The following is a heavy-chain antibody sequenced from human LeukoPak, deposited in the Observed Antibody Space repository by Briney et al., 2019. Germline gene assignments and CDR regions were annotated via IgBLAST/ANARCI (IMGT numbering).Heavy chain of an antibody. Sequence: ASVKVSCKASGYTFTGYYMHWVRQAPGQGLEWMGWINPNTGDTNYAQKFHGRVTMTRDTSISTAYVELSRLRSDDTAVYYCARDERCSGTSCYSSFDYWGQGTLVTVSS. V-gene: IGHV1-2*02. D-gene: IGHD2-15*01. CDR3: ARDERCSGTSCYSSFDY. J-gene: IGHJ4*02. CDR1: GYTFTGYY. CDR2: INPNTGDT.